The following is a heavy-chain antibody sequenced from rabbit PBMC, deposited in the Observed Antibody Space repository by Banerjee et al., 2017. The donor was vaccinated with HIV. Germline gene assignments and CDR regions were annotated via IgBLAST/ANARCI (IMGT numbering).Heavy chain of an antibody. CDR3: ARSNTYYGMDL. V-gene: IGHV1S40*01. J-gene: IGHJ6*01. CDR1: GFSFSSGYD. CDR2: IYTGDGNT. Sequence: QQLVESGGGLVKPGASLTLTCTASGFSFSSGYDMCWVRQAPGKGLEWIARIYTGDGNTYYASWAKGRFTISKTSSTTVTLQMTSLTAADTATYFCARSNTYYGMDLWGQGTLVTVS.